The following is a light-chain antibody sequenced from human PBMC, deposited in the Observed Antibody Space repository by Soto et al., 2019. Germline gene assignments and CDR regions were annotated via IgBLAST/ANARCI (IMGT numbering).Light chain of an antibody. J-gene: IGKJ2*01. CDR1: QSVNNDY. CDR3: QQYGPSPMYT. CDR2: GTS. Sequence: DIVLTQSPGTLSLSPGERATLSCRASQSVNNDYLAWYQKKPDPAPRLLFYGTSITATGIPDRFSGSGYGTDITLSISSLEPEDFAVYYCQQYGPSPMYTFGQGTRLEIK. V-gene: IGKV3-20*01.